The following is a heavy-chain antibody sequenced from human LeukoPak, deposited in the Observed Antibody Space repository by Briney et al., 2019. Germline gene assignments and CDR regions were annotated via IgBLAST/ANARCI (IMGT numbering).Heavy chain of an antibody. J-gene: IGHJ4*02. CDR2: INSDGSST. CDR3: ARASYYYDTVLDY. CDR1: GCTFSSYW. D-gene: IGHD3-22*01. V-gene: IGHV3-74*01. Sequence: GGSLRLSCAASGCTFSSYWMHWVRQAPGKGLVWVSRINSDGSSTSYADSVKGRFTISRDNAKNALYLQMNSLRAEDTAVYYCARASYYYDTVLDYWGQGTLVTVSS.